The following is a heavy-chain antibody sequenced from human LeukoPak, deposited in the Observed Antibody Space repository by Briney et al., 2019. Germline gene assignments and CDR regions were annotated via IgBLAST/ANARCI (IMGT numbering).Heavy chain of an antibody. Sequence: SETLSLTCTVSNYSISSNSYWGWIRQPPGKGLEWIGSLYQGGSTYYNPSLKSRVTISVDTSKNQFSLKLSSVTAADTAVYYCARLVKRLYCSSTSCYGIGGYWGQGTLVTVSS. V-gene: IGHV4-38-2*02. J-gene: IGHJ4*02. CDR1: NYSISSNSY. CDR2: LYQGGST. CDR3: ARLVKRLYCSSTSCYGIGGY. D-gene: IGHD2-2*01.